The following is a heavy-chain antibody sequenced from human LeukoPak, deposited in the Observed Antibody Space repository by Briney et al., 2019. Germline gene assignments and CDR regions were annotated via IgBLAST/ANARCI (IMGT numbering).Heavy chain of an antibody. V-gene: IGHV3-48*01. J-gene: IGHJ3*02. CDR1: GFTFSNYS. D-gene: IGHD3-3*01. CDR2: IRSSSSTI. CDR3: ARALRVKYYDFWSGYSITPDAFDI. Sequence: PGGSLRLSCAASGFTFSNYSMNWVRQAPGKGLEWVSYIRSSSSTIYYADSVKGRFTISRDNAKNSLYLQMNSLRAEDTAVYYCARALRVKYYDFWSGYSITPDAFDIWGQGTMVTVSS.